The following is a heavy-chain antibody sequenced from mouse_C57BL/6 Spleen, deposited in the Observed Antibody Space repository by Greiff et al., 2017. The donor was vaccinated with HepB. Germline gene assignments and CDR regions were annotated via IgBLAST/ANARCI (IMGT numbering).Heavy chain of an antibody. CDR1: GYAFTNYL. D-gene: IGHD1-1*01. CDR2: INPGSGGT. V-gene: IGHV1-54*01. CDR3: ARENYYLDY. Sequence: VHLVESGAELVRPGTSVKVSCKASGYAFTNYLIEWVKQRPGQGLEWIGVINPGSGGTNYNEKFKGKATLTADKSSSTAYMQLSSLTSEDSAVYFCARENYYLDYWGQGTSVTVSS. J-gene: IGHJ4*01.